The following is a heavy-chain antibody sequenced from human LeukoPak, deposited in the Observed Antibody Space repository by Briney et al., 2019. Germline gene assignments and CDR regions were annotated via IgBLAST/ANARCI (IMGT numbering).Heavy chain of an antibody. D-gene: IGHD2-15*01. J-gene: IGHJ3*02. Sequence: PSETLSLTCTVSGGSVSSYYWSWIRQPAGKGLEWIGRIYTSDITAYSSFFKSRVTMSLDTSKNQLSLKLRSVTAADTAVYYCARDGGTGWAFDIWGQGTTVTVSS. V-gene: IGHV4-4*07. CDR1: GGSVSSYY. CDR3: ARDGGTGWAFDI. CDR2: IYTSDIT.